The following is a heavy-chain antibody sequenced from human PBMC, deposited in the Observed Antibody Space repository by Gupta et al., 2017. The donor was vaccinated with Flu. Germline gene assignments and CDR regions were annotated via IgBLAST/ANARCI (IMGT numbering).Heavy chain of an antibody. Sequence: QEQVVESGGGVVQPGRSLRLSCAASGFSFSHYGMHWVRQAPGKGLEWVAVISYDGNNKYYADSVKGRFTISRDNSKNTLYLQMNSLRTEDTAVYHRAKDWKWNYNNYGMNVWGQGTTVTVSS. CDR3: AKDWKWNYNNYGMNV. J-gene: IGHJ6*02. D-gene: IGHD5-24*01. CDR1: GFSFSHYG. V-gene: IGHV3-30*18. CDR2: ISYDGNNK.